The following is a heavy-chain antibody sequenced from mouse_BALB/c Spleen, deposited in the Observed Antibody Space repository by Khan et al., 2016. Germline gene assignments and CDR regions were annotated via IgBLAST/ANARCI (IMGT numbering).Heavy chain of an antibody. V-gene: IGHV3-1*02. D-gene: IGHD1-1*01. J-gene: IGHJ2*01. CDR2: IHYSGST. CDR1: GYSISSGYS. CDR3: TRGDYYGSGY. Sequence: QLEESGPDLVKPSQSLSLTCTVTGYSISSGYSWHWIRQFPGNKLEWMAYIHYSGSTNYNPSLKSRISITRDTSKNQFFLQLISVTTEDTATYYCTRGDYYGSGYWGQGTTLTVSP.